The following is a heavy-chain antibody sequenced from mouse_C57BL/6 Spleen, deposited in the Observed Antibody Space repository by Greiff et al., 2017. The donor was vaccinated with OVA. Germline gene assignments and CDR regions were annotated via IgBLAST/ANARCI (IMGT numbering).Heavy chain of an antibody. CDR3: ARWDDAKGDY. J-gene: IGHJ4*01. D-gene: IGHD2-3*01. CDR1: GYTFTSYW. Sequence: QVQLQQPGAELVMPGASVKLSCKASGYTFTSYWMHWVKQRPGQGLEWIGEIDPSDSYTNYNQKFKGKSTLTVDKSSSTAYMQLSSLTSEDSAVYYCARWDDAKGDYWGQGTSVTVSS. CDR2: IDPSDSYT. V-gene: IGHV1-69*01.